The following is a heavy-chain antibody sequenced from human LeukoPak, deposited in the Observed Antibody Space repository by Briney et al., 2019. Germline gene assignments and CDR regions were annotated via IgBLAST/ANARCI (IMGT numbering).Heavy chain of an antibody. J-gene: IGHJ5*02. CDR1: GGSISSSNW. D-gene: IGHD1-14*01. V-gene: IGHV4-4*02. Sequence: SSETLSLTCAVSGGSISSSNWWSWVRQPPGKGLEWIGEIYHSGSTKYNPSLKSRVTISVDKSKSQFSLKLSSVTAADTAVYYCARDFAPGWFDPWGQGTLVTVSS. CDR2: IYHSGST. CDR3: ARDFAPGWFDP.